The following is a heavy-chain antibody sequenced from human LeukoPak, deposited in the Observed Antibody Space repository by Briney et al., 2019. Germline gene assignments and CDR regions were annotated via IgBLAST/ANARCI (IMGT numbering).Heavy chain of an antibody. D-gene: IGHD4-17*01. CDR2: ISYSGST. Sequence: SETLSLTCTVSSGSISSYYWSWIRRPPGKGLEWIGYISYSGSTNYNPSLKSRVTMSVDTSKNQFSLKLSSVTAVDTAVYYCARGGSVTTDSDFDFWGQGTLVTVSS. V-gene: IGHV4-59*08. CDR3: ARGGSVTTDSDFDF. CDR1: SGSISSYY. J-gene: IGHJ4*02.